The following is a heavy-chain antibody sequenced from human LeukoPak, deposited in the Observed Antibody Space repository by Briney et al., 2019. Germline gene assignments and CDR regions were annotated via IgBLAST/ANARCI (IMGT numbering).Heavy chain of an antibody. D-gene: IGHD1-26*01. CDR1: GASISNSIYY. CDR3: ARQYGKVGHTNT. CDR2: IDYNGST. V-gene: IGHV4-39*01. J-gene: IGHJ5*02. Sequence: SETLSLTCTVSGASISNSIYYWGWIRQPPGKGLEWIGSIDYNGSTYFNPSLKSRVIISVDTSKNHFSLKLSSVTAADTALYCARQYGKVGHTNTWGQGTLVTVSS.